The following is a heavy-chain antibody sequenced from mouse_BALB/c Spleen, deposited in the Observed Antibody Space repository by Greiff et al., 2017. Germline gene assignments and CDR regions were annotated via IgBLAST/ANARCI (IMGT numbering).Heavy chain of an antibody. CDR2: IYPGGGYT. D-gene: IGHD2-2*01. CDR3: ARRNGYPYWYFDV. Sequence: VQLQQSGAELVRPGTSVKISCKASGYTFTNYWLGWVKQRPGHGLEWIGDIYPGGGYTNYNEKFKGKATLTADTSSSTAYMQLSSLTSEDSAVYVCARRNGYPYWYFDVWGAGTTVTVSS. J-gene: IGHJ1*01. V-gene: IGHV1-63*02. CDR1: GYTFTNYW.